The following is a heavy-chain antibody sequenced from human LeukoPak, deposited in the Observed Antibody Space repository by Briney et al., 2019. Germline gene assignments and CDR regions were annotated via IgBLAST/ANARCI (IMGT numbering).Heavy chain of an antibody. CDR2: IWYGGSNK. V-gene: IGHV3-33*08. CDR3: ARERGYDFWSGYPPLMDV. D-gene: IGHD3-3*01. Sequence: GGSLRLSCAASGFTFSSYGMHWVRQAPGKGLEWVAVIWYGGSNKYYADSVKGRFTISRDNSKNTLYLQMNSLRAEDTAVYYCARERGYDFWSGYPPLMDVWGKGTTVTVSS. J-gene: IGHJ6*03. CDR1: GFTFSSYG.